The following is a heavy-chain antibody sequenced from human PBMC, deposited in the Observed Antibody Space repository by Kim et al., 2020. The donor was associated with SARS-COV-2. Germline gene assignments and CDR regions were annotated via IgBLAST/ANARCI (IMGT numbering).Heavy chain of an antibody. V-gene: IGHV3-64D*06. D-gene: IGHD6-13*01. CDR1: GFTFSSYA. Sequence: GGSLRLSCSASGFTFSSYAMHWVRQAPGKGLEYVSAISSNGGSTYYSDSEKGRFTISRDNYKNTLYFQMSRLRAEDTAVYYCVKDGAAAGPFDYWGQRTLVTVSS. CDR3: VKDGAAAGPFDY. CDR2: ISSNGGST. J-gene: IGHJ4*02.